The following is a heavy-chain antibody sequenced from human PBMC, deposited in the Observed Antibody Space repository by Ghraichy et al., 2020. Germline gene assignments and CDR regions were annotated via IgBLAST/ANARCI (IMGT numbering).Heavy chain of an antibody. J-gene: IGHJ6*02. D-gene: IGHD1-1*01. V-gene: IGHV1-24*01. Sequence: ASVKVSCKVSRYTLTELSMHWVRQAPGKGLEWMGGFDPEDGETIYAQKFQGRVTMTEDTSTDTAYMELSSLRSEDTAVYYCATVAGTTLGMDVWGQGTTVTVSS. CDR3: ATVAGTTLGMDV. CDR1: RYTLTELS. CDR2: FDPEDGET.